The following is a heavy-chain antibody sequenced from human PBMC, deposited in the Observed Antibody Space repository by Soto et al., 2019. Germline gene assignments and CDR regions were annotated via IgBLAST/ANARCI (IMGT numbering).Heavy chain of an antibody. V-gene: IGHV3-30-3*01. CDR3: ARAVGLGGATGGYP. CDR2: ISYDGSNK. J-gene: IGHJ5*02. CDR1: GFTFSSYA. D-gene: IGHD1-26*01. Sequence: QVQLVESGGGVVQPGRSLRLSCAASGFTFSSYAMHWVRQAPGKGLEWVAVISYDGSNKYYADSVKGRFTISRDNSKNTLYLQMNSLRAEDTAVYYCARAVGLGGATGGYPWGQGTLVTVSS.